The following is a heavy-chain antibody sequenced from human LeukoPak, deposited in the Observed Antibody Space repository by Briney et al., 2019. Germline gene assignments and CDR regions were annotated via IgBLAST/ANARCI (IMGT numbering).Heavy chain of an antibody. J-gene: IGHJ4*02. CDR2: IIPIFGTA. Sequence: SVKVSCKASGGTFSSYAISWVRQAPGQGLDWLGGIIPIFGTANYAQKFQGRVTITADESTSTAYMELSSLRSEDTAVYYCASIHSGYSYGMYYFDYWGQGTLVTVSS. V-gene: IGHV1-69*13. CDR1: GGTFSSYA. CDR3: ASIHSGYSYGMYYFDY. D-gene: IGHD5-18*01.